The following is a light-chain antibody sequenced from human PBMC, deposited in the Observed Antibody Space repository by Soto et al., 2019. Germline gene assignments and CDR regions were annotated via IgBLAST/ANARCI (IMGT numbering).Light chain of an antibody. V-gene: IGKV3-15*01. CDR3: QQYNIWPPKFI. CDR2: DAS. CDR1: QTVYHN. Sequence: VMTQSPATLSASPGETVTLSCRARQTVYHNLAWYQHKPGPAPTLLIFDASTRATGLPARFSGSGSGTELTLTLSSLQSQEFAGYYCQQYNIWPPKFIFGQGTRLDIK. J-gene: IGKJ5*01.